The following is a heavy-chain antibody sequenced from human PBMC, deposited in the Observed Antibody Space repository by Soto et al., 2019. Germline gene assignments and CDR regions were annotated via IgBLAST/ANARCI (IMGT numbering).Heavy chain of an antibody. CDR3: ARASSASYYPSPHFDS. J-gene: IGHJ4*02. CDR1: GGSISSYY. Sequence: QVQLQESGPGLVKPSETLSLTCTVSGGSISSYYWSWIRQPPGKGLEWIGCIYYSRSTNYNPSLNRRVTISVDTSKTQFHLKLSSTTAADTAVYYCARASSASYYPSPHFDSRGQGTLVTVSS. CDR2: IYYSRST. D-gene: IGHD1-26*01. V-gene: IGHV4-59*01.